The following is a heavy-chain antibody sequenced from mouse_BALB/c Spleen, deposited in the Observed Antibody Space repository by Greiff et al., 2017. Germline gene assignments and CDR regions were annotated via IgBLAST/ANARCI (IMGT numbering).Heavy chain of an antibody. D-gene: IGHD1-1*01. V-gene: IGHV1S56*01. CDR1: GYTFTSYY. CDR2: IYPGNVNT. CDR3: ARGGYNGSSYAMDY. Sequence: QVQLQQSGPELVKPGASVRISCKASGYTFTSYYIHWVKQRPGQGLEWIGWIYPGNVNTKYNEKFKGKATLTADKSSSTAYMQLSSLTSEDSSVYFCARGGYNGSSYAMDYWGQGTSVTVSS. J-gene: IGHJ4*01.